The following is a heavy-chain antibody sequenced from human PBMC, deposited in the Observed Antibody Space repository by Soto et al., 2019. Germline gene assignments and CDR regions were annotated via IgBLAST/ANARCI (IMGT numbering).Heavy chain of an antibody. Sequence: PGGSLRLSCAASEFTVTNNEMSWVRQAPGKGLEWVSILYSGGNTYYADSVEGRFTISRDGSKNTLYLHMNSLRAEDTAVYYCALRRVAYADFWGQGTRLTVYS. V-gene: IGHV3-53*01. CDR1: EFTVTNNE. D-gene: IGHD2-2*01. CDR2: LYSGGNT. CDR3: ALRRVAYADF. J-gene: IGHJ4*02.